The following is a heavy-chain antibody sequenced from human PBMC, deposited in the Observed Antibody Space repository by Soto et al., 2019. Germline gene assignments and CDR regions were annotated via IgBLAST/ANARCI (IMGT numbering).Heavy chain of an antibody. V-gene: IGHV1-18*01. CDR2: TSAYDGNT. CDR3: ARYCGGDCYTD. CDR1: GYTFTSYG. Sequence: ASVKVSCKASGYTFTSYGIVWVRQAPGQGLEWMGWTSAYDGNTDYVQKLQGRVTMTTDTSTTTAYMELRSLRSDDTAVYYCARYCGGDCYTDWGQGTLVTVSS. D-gene: IGHD2-21*02. J-gene: IGHJ4*02.